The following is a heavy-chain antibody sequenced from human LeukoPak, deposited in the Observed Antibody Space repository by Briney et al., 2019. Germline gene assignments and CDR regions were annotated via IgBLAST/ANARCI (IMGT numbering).Heavy chain of an antibody. CDR2: ISWNSGSI. D-gene: IGHD3-22*01. V-gene: IGHV3-9*01. J-gene: IGHJ4*02. Sequence: GGSLRLSCAASGFTFSSYAMHWVRQAPGKGLEWVSGISWNSGSIGYADSVKGRFTISRDNAKNSLYLQMNSLRAEDTALYYCAKDFHDSSGYPYFDYWGQGTLVTVSS. CDR1: GFTFSSYA. CDR3: AKDFHDSSGYPYFDY.